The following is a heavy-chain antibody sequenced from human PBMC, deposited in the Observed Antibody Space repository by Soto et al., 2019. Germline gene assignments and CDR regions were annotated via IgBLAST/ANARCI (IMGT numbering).Heavy chain of an antibody. CDR3: ARDEIQIWSYVGSYDY. J-gene: IGHJ4*02. CDR1: AFSISNYD. V-gene: IGHV3-33*01. CDR2: IWFDGLNI. Sequence: SLRRSCAPAAFSISNYDIRCVLQIPNRGLECVAVIWFDGLNIGYRESVKGRFTVSRENYKNMVYLEMDRLGVDDTAVYYCARDEIQIWSYVGSYDYWGQGTLVTVSS. D-gene: IGHD5-18*01.